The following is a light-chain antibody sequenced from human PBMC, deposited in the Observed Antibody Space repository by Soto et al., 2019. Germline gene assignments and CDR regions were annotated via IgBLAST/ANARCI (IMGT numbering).Light chain of an antibody. CDR1: QSVSNYY. CDR2: GAS. J-gene: IGKJ1*01. CDR3: QQYGSSGT. Sequence: EIVLTQSLGTLSLSPGESATLSCLASQSVSNYYLARYQQKPGQAPRLLIYGASNRATGIPDRFSGSGSGTDFTLTISRLEPEDFAVYYCQQYGSSGTFGQGTKVDIK. V-gene: IGKV3-20*01.